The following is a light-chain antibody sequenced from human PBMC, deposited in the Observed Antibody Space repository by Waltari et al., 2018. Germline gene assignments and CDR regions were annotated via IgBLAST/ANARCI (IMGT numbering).Light chain of an antibody. CDR2: DAS. V-gene: IGKV3-11*01. CDR3: QQRSSWPYT. J-gene: IGKJ2*01. CDR1: QTVGTY. Sequence: EIVLTQSPATLSLSPGERATLFCRASQTVGTYLAWYQQKPGQPPRLLIFDASSRSTGLPAKFRGSGSGTDFTLTVSNLEPEDFAVYFCQQRSSWPYTFGQGTRLEI.